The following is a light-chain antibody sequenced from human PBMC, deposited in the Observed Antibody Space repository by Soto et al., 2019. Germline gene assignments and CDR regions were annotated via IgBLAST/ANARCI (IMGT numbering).Light chain of an antibody. CDR1: SSNIGTQT. CDR3: QSYDSNLNGLYV. J-gene: IGLJ1*01. V-gene: IGLV1-40*01. Sequence: QSVLTQPPSVSGAPGQRVTISCTGSSSNIGTQTLHWSQHLPGAAPKVLIYANNNRPSGVPDRFSVSKSGTSASLAITGLQAEDEADYYCQSYDSNLNGLYVFGTGTKVTVL. CDR2: ANN.